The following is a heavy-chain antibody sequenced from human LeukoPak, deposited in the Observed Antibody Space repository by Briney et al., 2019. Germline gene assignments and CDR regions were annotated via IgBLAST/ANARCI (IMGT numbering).Heavy chain of an antibody. CDR1: GFTFSSYA. Sequence: PGGSLRLSCAASGFTFSSYAMSWIRQPPGKGLEWIGEINHSGSTNYNPSLKSRVTISVDTSKNQFSLKLSSVTAADTAVYYCARATRVANYYYMDVWGKGTTVTVSS. CDR3: ARATRVANYYYMDV. J-gene: IGHJ6*03. CDR2: INHSGST. D-gene: IGHD4-11*01. V-gene: IGHV4-34*01.